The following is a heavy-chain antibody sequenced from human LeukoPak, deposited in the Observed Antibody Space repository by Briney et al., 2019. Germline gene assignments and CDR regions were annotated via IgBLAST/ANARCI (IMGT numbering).Heavy chain of an antibody. CDR1: GYTFTSYG. CDR3: ARGEYSSGWYSVGIDY. D-gene: IGHD6-19*01. Sequence: ASVKVSCKASGYTFTSYGISWVRQAPGQGLEWMGWISAYNGNTNYAQKLQGRVTMTTDTSTSTAYTELRSLRSDDTAVYYCARGEYSSGWYSVGIDYWGQGTLVTVSS. CDR2: ISAYNGNT. J-gene: IGHJ4*02. V-gene: IGHV1-18*01.